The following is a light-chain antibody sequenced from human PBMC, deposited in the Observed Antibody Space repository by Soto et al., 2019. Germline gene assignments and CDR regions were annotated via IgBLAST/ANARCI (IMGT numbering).Light chain of an antibody. CDR2: KVS. CDR1: QSLVHSDGIAY. V-gene: IGKV2-30*02. CDR3: MQGTHWPIT. Sequence: DVMMTQSPLSLPVTLGRPASISCRSNQSLVHSDGIAYFSWFQQRPGRSPRRLIYKVSNRDSGVPARFSGSGSGTDFALKISRVEAEDVGVYYCMQGTHWPITFGQGTRLEIK. J-gene: IGKJ5*01.